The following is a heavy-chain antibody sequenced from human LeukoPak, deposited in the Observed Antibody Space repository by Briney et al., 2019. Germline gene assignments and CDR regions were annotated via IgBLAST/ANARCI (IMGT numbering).Heavy chain of an antibody. CDR2: IKGDGSEK. V-gene: IGHV3-7*01. Sequence: PGGSLRLSCAASEFTFNYYWMCWVRQAPGKGLEWVANIKGDGSEKYYVDSVKGRFTISRDNAKNSLYLQMNSLRVEDTALYYCARMGSSGYYEYWGQGTQVTVSS. D-gene: IGHD3-22*01. CDR3: ARMGSSGYYEY. CDR1: EFTFNYYW. J-gene: IGHJ4*02.